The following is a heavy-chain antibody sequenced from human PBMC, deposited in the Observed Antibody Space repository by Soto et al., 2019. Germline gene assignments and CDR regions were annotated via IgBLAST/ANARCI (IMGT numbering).Heavy chain of an antibody. CDR1: GFTFSSYS. J-gene: IGHJ3*02. V-gene: IGHV3-48*04. CDR2: ISSSSSTI. Sequence: GSLRLSCAASGFTFSSYSMNWVRQAPGKGLEWVSYISSSSSTIYYADSVKGRFTISRDNAKNSLYLQMNSLRAEDTAVYYCARERGDRYYYDSSAYAFDIWGQGTMVTVSS. CDR3: ARERGDRYYYDSSAYAFDI. D-gene: IGHD3-22*01.